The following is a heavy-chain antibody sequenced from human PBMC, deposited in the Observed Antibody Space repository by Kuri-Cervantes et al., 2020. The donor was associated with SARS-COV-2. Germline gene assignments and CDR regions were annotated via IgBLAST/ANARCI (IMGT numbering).Heavy chain of an antibody. CDR2: ISAYNGNT. D-gene: IGHD5-18*01. Sequence: ASVKVSCKASGYTFTSYAMHWVRQAPGQGLEWMGWISAYNGNTNYAQKLQGRVTMTTDTSTSTAYMELRSLGSDDTAVYYCARDRNPYSYGPLFDYWGQGTLVTVSS. CDR1: GYTFTSYA. V-gene: IGHV1-18*01. J-gene: IGHJ4*02. CDR3: ARDRNPYSYGPLFDY.